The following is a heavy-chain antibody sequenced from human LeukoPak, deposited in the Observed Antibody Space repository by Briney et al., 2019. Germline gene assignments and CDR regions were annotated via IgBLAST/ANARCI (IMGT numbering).Heavy chain of an antibody. CDR1: GRSISTYY. Sequence: PSDTLSLTCTVSGRSISTYYWNWIRQPAGKGLEWIGRIYTSGNTNYNPSLKSRVTISVDKSKNQFSLKLNSVTAADTAVYYCARDYVYSRSSGYFLFYTDVWGKGTTVTVSS. J-gene: IGHJ6*03. V-gene: IGHV4-4*07. CDR2: IYTSGNT. CDR3: ARDYVYSRSSGYFLFYTDV. D-gene: IGHD6-6*01.